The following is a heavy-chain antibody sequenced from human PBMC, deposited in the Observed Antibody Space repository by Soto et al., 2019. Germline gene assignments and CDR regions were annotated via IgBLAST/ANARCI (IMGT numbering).Heavy chain of an antibody. CDR1: GYTFTGYY. Sequence: GASVKVSCKASGYTFTGYYMHCVRQAPGQVLEWMGWINPNSGGTNYAQKFQGWVTMTRDTSISTAYMELSRLRSDDTAVYYCARVGSESYSSSSDDKGDYYGMDVWGQGTTVTVSS. CDR2: INPNSGGT. V-gene: IGHV1-2*04. J-gene: IGHJ6*02. D-gene: IGHD6-6*01. CDR3: ARVGSESYSSSSDDKGDYYGMDV.